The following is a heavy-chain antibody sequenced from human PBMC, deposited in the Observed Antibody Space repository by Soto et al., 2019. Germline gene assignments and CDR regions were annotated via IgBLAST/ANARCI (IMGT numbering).Heavy chain of an antibody. Sequence: QVQLVQSGAEVKKPGSSVKVSCKASGGTFSSYAISWVRQAPGQGLEWMGGIIPIFGTANYAQKFQGRVTITADESTSTAYMELSSLRSEDTAVYYCARDVPLGGSYGWDYYYGMDVWGQGTTVTVSS. CDR1: GGTFSSYA. CDR3: ARDVPLGGSYGWDYYYGMDV. J-gene: IGHJ6*02. CDR2: IIPIFGTA. V-gene: IGHV1-69*01. D-gene: IGHD1-26*01.